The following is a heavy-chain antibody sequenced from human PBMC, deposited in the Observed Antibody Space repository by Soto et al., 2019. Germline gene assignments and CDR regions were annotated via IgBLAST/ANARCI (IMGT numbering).Heavy chain of an antibody. J-gene: IGHJ5*02. Sequence: GGSLRLSCAVSGFTVSSNYMNWVRQAPGKGLEWVSVIYSGGNTYYADSVKGRSTISRDNSKNTVLLQMNSLRAEDTAVYYCARTYIVSSGLWFDPWGQGTLVTVSS. CDR3: ARTYIVSSGLWFDP. D-gene: IGHD2-21*01. V-gene: IGHV3-53*01. CDR1: GFTVSSNY. CDR2: IYSGGNT.